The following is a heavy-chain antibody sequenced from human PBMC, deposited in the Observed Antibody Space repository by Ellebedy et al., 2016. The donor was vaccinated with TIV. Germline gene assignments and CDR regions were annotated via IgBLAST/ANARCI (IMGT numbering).Heavy chain of an antibody. CDR1: GYTFTSYY. J-gene: IGHJ5*02. Sequence: ASVKVSXXASGYTFTSYYMHWVRQAPGQGLGWMGIINPSGGSTSYAQKFQGRVTMTRDTSTSTVYMELSSLRSEDTAVYYCARRYCSSTSCYHNWFNPWGQGTLVTVSS. D-gene: IGHD2-2*01. CDR2: INPSGGST. CDR3: ARRYCSSTSCYHNWFNP. V-gene: IGHV1-46*01.